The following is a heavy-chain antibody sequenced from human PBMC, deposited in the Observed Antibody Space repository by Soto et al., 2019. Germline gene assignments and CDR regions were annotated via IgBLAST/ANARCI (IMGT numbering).Heavy chain of an antibody. Sequence: ASVKISCKASGYTFPSYYMHCVRQAPGQGLGWMGIINPSGGSTSYAQKFQGRVTMTRDTSTSTVYMELSSLRSEDTAVYYCAREENYDFWSGYPDYYYGMDVWGQGTTVTVSS. CDR3: AREENYDFWSGYPDYYYGMDV. D-gene: IGHD3-3*01. J-gene: IGHJ6*02. CDR1: GYTFPSYY. CDR2: INPSGGST. V-gene: IGHV1-46*01.